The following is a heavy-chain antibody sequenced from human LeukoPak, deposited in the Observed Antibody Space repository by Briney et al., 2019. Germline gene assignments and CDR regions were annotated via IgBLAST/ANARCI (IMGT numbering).Heavy chain of an antibody. Sequence: GSSVKVSCKXSGGTFSSYSISWVRQAPRQGLEWMGRIIPIFDTTNYAQKFQDRVTITTDESTSTAYMELSSLRSEDTAVYYCAASFGVVIIALDYWGQGTLVTVSS. D-gene: IGHD3-3*01. CDR2: IIPIFDTT. CDR3: AASFGVVIIALDY. V-gene: IGHV1-69*05. J-gene: IGHJ4*02. CDR1: GGTFSSYS.